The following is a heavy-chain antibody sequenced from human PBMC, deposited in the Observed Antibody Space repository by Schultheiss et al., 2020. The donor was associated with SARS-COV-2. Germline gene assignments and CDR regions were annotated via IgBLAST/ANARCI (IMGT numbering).Heavy chain of an antibody. D-gene: IGHD3-22*01. CDR1: GFTFGDYA. CDR3: TRGRHSKYYDSSGYYIDY. V-gene: IGHV3-49*04. CDR2: IRSKAYGGTT. Sequence: GGSLRLSCTASGFTFGDYAMSWVRQAPGKGLEWVGFIRSKAYGGTTEYAASVKGRFTISRDDSKSIAYLQMNSLKTEDTAVYYCTRGRHSKYYDSSGYYIDYWGQGTLVTVSS. J-gene: IGHJ4*02.